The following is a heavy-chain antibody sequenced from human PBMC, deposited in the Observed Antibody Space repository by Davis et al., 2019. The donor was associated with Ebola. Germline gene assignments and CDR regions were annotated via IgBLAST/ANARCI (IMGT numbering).Heavy chain of an antibody. J-gene: IGHJ4*02. V-gene: IGHV3-64D*06. CDR3: ARDVGGRAGY. CDR2: INDNGGTT. Sequence: PGGSLRLSCSASGFTFNNYAMHWVRQAPGRGLDFVSGINDNGGTTHYADSVKGRFTISRDDSRSTVYLQMSSLTVEDTALYYCARDVGGRAGYWGQGTLVTVSS. CDR1: GFTFNNYA.